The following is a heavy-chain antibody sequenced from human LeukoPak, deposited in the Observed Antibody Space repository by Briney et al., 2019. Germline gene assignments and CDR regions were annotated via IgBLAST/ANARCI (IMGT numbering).Heavy chain of an antibody. V-gene: IGHV3-49*04. CDR1: GSNFGDLG. CDR3: TTNRTRPLPNDY. CDR2: IGRKAYGERS. Sequence: PGRSLRLSCTASGSNFGDLGVSWVRQAPGKGLEWVGFIGRKAYGERSQYAASVRGRFTISRDDSENIAYLQMNSLKIEDTAVYYCTTNRTRPLPNDYWGPGTLVTVSS. D-gene: IGHD1-14*01. J-gene: IGHJ4*02.